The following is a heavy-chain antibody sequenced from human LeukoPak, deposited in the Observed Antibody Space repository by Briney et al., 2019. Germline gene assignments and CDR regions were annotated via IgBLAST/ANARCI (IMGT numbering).Heavy chain of an antibody. CDR3: ARDSGSGTQGDY. V-gene: IGHV1-2*02. CDR2: INPNSGGT. J-gene: IGHJ4*02. Sequence: ASVKASCKASRYTFTGYYMHWVRQAPGQRLEWMGWINPNSGGTNYAQKFQGRVTMTRDTSISTAYMELSRLRSDDTAVYYCARDSGSGTQGDYWGQGTLVTVSS. D-gene: IGHD3-10*01. CDR1: RYTFTGYY.